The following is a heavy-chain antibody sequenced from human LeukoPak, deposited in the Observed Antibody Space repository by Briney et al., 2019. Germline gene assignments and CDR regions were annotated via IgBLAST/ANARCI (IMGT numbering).Heavy chain of an antibody. CDR2: IYYSGST. Sequence: SETLSLTCTVSGGSISSYYWSWIRQPPGKGLEWIGYIYYSGSTNYNPSLKSRVTISVDTSKNQFSLKLSSVTAADTAVYYCARSSTKMNRFDPWGQGTLVTVSS. CDR1: GGSISSYY. CDR3: ARSSTKMNRFDP. D-gene: IGHD2-2*01. V-gene: IGHV4-59*01. J-gene: IGHJ5*02.